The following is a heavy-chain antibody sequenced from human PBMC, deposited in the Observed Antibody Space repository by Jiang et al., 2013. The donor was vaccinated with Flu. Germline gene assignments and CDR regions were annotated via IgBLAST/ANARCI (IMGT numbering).Heavy chain of an antibody. CDR3: AGDLYHYGMDV. J-gene: IGHJ6*02. V-gene: IGHV7-4-1*02. CDR1: GYSFTTYA. CDR2: VNTNTGRP. Sequence: QSGSELKKPGASLRVSCKASGYSFTTYAMNWVRQAPGHGLEWMGWVNTNTGRPTYARGFTGRFVFSLDTSVSTAYLQISSLKAEDTAVYYCAGDLYHYGMDVWAKGPRSPSP.